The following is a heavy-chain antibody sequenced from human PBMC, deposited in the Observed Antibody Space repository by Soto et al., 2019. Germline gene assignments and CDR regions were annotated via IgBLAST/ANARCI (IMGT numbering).Heavy chain of an antibody. Sequence: QVQLVDSGGGVVQPGRSLRLSCTASGFTFSSYGMHWVRLAPGKGLEWVAVISYDGGDKYYTDSVKGRFTISRDNSKSTLYLQMNSLRTDDTAVYYCAKSHPITVISLEYWGQGTLVTVSS. J-gene: IGHJ4*02. V-gene: IGHV3-30*18. CDR3: AKSHPITVISLEY. CDR2: ISYDGGDK. CDR1: GFTFSSYG. D-gene: IGHD1-20*01.